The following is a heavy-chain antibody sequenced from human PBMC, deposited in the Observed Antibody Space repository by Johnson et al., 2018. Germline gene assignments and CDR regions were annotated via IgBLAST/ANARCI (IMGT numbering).Heavy chain of an antibody. Sequence: VQLVESGGGLVQPGGSLRLSCAASGFTFSNYWMSWVRQAPGKGLEWVANIKQDGSEKYYVDSVKGRFTISRDNAKNSLYLQMNSLRAEETAVYYCARGRGMDVWGQGTTVTVSS. J-gene: IGHJ6*02. V-gene: IGHV3-7*01. CDR1: GFTFSNYW. CDR2: IKQDGSEK. CDR3: ARGRGMDV.